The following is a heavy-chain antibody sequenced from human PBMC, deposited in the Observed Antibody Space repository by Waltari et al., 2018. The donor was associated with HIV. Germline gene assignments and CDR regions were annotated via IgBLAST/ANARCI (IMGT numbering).Heavy chain of an antibody. V-gene: IGHV1-69*18. CDR1: GGGFGSYT. Sequence: QVQLVQSGAEMKMPESSVKVSCKASGGGFGSYTISWVRQAPGQGLEWMGSIIPMFGPTHFAQKFQGRGTITADASTGTVYWGLTSLRSDYTAVYSCAGVGCSGRTCYSKSFDLWGQGTKVTFSS. CDR2: IIPMFGPT. CDR3: AGVGCSGRTCYSKSFDL. D-gene: IGHD2-15*01. J-gene: IGHJ3*01.